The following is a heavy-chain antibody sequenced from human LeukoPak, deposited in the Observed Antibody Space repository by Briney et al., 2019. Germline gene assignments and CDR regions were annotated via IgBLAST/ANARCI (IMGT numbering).Heavy chain of an antibody. Sequence: QAGGSLRLSCAASGFTFSSYAMPWVRQAPGKGLEWVAVISYDGSNKYYADSVKGRFTISRDNSKNTLYLQMNSLRAEDTAVYYCARDLFYSSSWYDDYWGQGTLVTVSS. J-gene: IGHJ4*02. CDR3: ARDLFYSSSWYDDY. CDR2: ISYDGSNK. V-gene: IGHV3-30-3*01. CDR1: GFTFSSYA. D-gene: IGHD6-13*01.